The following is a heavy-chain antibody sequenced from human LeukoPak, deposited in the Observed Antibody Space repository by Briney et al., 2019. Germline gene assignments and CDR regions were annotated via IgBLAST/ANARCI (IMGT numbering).Heavy chain of an antibody. CDR1: GYTFTSYG. J-gene: IGHJ3*02. CDR2: ISAYNGKT. Sequence: ASVKVSCKASGYTFTSYGISWVRQAPGQGLEWMGWISAYNGKTNYAQKLQGRVTMTTDTSTSTAYMELRSLRSDDTAVYYCARDHQVGARLSDAFDIWGQGTMVTVSS. D-gene: IGHD1-26*01. CDR3: ARDHQVGARLSDAFDI. V-gene: IGHV1-18*01.